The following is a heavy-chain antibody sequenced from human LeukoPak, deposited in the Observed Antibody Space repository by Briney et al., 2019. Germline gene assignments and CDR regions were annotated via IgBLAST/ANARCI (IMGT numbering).Heavy chain of an antibody. J-gene: IGHJ3*02. V-gene: IGHV4-59*01. CDR3: ARSYGSGSYGGAFDI. CDR2: IYYSGST. CDR1: GGSISSYY. Sequence: KTSETLSLTCTVSGGSISSYYWSWIRQPPGKGLEWIGDIYYSGSTNYSPSLKSRVTIPIDTSKKQFSLRLSSVTAADTAVYYCARSYGSGSYGGAFDIWGQGTMVTVSS. D-gene: IGHD3-10*01.